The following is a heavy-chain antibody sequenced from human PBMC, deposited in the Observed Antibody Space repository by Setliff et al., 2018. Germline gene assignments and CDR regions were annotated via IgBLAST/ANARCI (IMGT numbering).Heavy chain of an antibody. CDR1: GFTFSNYG. V-gene: IGHV3-33*08. Sequence: GGSLRLSCAASGFTFSNYGMHWVRQAPGKGLEWVALIWNDGSTKFYGDSVKGRFTISRDNSKNTLYLQMDTLRAEDTAVYYCARNWATAQHYYYGMDVWGQGTTVTVSS. CDR3: ARNWATAQHYYYGMDV. D-gene: IGHD2-21*02. J-gene: IGHJ6*02. CDR2: IWNDGSTK.